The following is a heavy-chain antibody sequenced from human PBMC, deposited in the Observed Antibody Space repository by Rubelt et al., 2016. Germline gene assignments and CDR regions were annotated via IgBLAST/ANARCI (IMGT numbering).Heavy chain of an antibody. CDR2: INHSGST. D-gene: IGHD6-19*01. CDR1: GGSFSGYY. CDR3: ARDRSSGWRNWFDP. J-gene: IGHJ5*02. Sequence: QWGAGLLKPSETLSLTCAVYGGSFSGYYWSWIRQPPGKGLEWIGEINHSGSTNYNPSLKSRVTISVDTSKNQFSLKLSSVTAADTAVYYCARDRSSGWRNWFDPWGQGTLVTVSS. V-gene: IGHV4-34*01.